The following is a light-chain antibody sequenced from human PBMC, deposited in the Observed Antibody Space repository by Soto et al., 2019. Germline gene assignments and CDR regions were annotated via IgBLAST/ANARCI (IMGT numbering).Light chain of an antibody. CDR3: QQYYDSPIT. V-gene: IGKV4-1*01. J-gene: IGKJ5*01. CDR1: QSVFYCSNNKNY. CDR2: WAS. Sequence: DIVMTQSPESLPVSMGETATLKSKSSQSVFYCSNNKNYLNWYQQKKGQPPKLLIYWASIRESGVPDRFSGSGYGTGFNLTISSVQAEDVAVYYCQQYYDSPITFGQGTRLEIK.